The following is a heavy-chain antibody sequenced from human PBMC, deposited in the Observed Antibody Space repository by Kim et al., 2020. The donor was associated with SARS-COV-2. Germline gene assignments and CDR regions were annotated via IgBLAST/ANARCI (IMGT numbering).Heavy chain of an antibody. J-gene: IGHJ4*02. V-gene: IGHV4-59*01. Sequence: SETLSLTCTVSVDSINSDYWTWIRQPPGKGLEWIAYIRYSGKTAYNPSRTSRVATSIDPSRSHFSLQLTSVTTADTAVYFCARLPDITGWPFDAWGQGVLVTVSS. CDR2: IRYSGKT. CDR3: ARLPDITGWPFDA. CDR1: VDSINSDY. D-gene: IGHD6-19*01.